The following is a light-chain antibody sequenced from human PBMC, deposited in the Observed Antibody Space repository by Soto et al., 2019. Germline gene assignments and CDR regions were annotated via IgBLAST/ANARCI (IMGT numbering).Light chain of an antibody. CDR3: QQTFITPYT. Sequence: EIQMTQSPSSLSASVGDRVTITCRSTQTINSYLNWYQQKPGRAPNLLVYSSSNLQSGVPSRFSGSGFGTDFTLTISSLHPEDFATYYCQQTFITPYTFGQGTELEIK. CDR2: SSS. CDR1: QTINSY. J-gene: IGKJ2*01. V-gene: IGKV1-39*01.